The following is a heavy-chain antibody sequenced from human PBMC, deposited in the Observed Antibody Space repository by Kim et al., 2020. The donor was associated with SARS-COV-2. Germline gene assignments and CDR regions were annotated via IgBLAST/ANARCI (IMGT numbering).Heavy chain of an antibody. Sequence: NYTPALKSRVTISVDTSKNQFSLKLSSVTAADTAVYYCARDRAAAAGLDYWGQGTLVTVSS. D-gene: IGHD6-13*01. J-gene: IGHJ4*02. V-gene: IGHV4-59*01. CDR3: ARDRAAAAGLDY.